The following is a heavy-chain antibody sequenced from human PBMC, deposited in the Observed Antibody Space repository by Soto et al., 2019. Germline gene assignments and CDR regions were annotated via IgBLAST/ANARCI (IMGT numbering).Heavy chain of an antibody. Sequence: QVQLEQSGGEVKQPGSSVRVSCKTSGGTFSTYAINWVRQAPGQGLEWMGAIIPLFGTADYPQKFQGRVTITADESTSTAYMELSSLRFDDTAVYFCARPKGTYSSGYYYFDFWGQGTLVTVSS. V-gene: IGHV1-69*01. D-gene: IGHD6-19*01. J-gene: IGHJ4*02. CDR1: GGTFSTYA. CDR3: ARPKGTYSSGYYYFDF. CDR2: IIPLFGTA.